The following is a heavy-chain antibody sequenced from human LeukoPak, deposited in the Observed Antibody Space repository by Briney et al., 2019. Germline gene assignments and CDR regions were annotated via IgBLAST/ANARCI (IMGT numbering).Heavy chain of an antibody. J-gene: IGHJ4*02. CDR3: ARSYHSIQVDY. CDR1: GGSISSGGYY. CDR2: IYYSGST. Sequence: SEALSLTCTVSGGSISSGGYYWSWIRQHPGKGLEWIGYIYYSGSTYYNPSLKSRVTISVDTSKNQFSLELSSVTAADTAVYYCARSYHSIQVDYWGQGTLVTVSS. D-gene: IGHD4-11*01. V-gene: IGHV4-31*03.